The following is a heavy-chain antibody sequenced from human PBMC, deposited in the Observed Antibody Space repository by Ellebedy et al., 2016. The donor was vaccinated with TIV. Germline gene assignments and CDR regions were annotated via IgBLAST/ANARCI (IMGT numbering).Heavy chain of an antibody. Sequence: GGSLRLXXAASGFPFSSYYMNWVRQAPGKGLEWVANIKQDGSEKYYVDSVKGRFTISRDNAKNSLYLQMNSLRAEDTAVYYCAGRGYWGQGTLVTVSS. D-gene: IGHD3-10*01. J-gene: IGHJ4*02. CDR2: IKQDGSEK. V-gene: IGHV3-7*01. CDR1: GFPFSSYY. CDR3: AGRGY.